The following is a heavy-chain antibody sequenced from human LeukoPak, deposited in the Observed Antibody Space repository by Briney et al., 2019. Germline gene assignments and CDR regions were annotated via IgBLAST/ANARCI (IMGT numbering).Heavy chain of an antibody. CDR1: GFIFSSYW. D-gene: IGHD3-22*01. Sequence: GGSLRLSCAASGFIFSSYWMSWVRQTPGKGLEWVANIKEDGSEKYYVDSVKGRFTISRDNAKNSLYLQMNSLRAEDTAVYYCARFAEVYDSSGYYPFDYWGQGTLVTVSS. V-gene: IGHV3-7*01. CDR2: IKEDGSEK. CDR3: ARFAEVYDSSGYYPFDY. J-gene: IGHJ4*02.